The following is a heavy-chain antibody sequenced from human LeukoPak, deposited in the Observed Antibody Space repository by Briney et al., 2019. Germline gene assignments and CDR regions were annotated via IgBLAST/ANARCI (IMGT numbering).Heavy chain of an antibody. V-gene: IGHV3-11*04. J-gene: IGHJ5*02. D-gene: IGHD2-15*01. Sequence: GGSLRLSCVASGFTLSDYYMSWIRQAPGKGLEWISFISSSGSTKYYADSVRGRFTISRDNAKNSLYLQMNSLRAEDTAVYSCARGADGVSSNSRGWFDPWGQGTLVTVSS. CDR2: ISSSGSTK. CDR3: ARGADGVSSNSRGWFDP. CDR1: GFTLSDYY.